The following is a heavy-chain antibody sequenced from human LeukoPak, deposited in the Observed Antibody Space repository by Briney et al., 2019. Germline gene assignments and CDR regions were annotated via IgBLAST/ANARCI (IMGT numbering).Heavy chain of an antibody. CDR1: GYTFTSYD. V-gene: IGHV1-8*01. Sequence: ASVKVSCKASGYTFTSYDINWVRQATGQGLEWMGWMNPNSGNTGYAQKFQGRVTMTRNTSISTAYMELSSLRSEDTAVYYCARGDYYDSSGSDQRDNWGQGTLVTVSS. D-gene: IGHD3-22*01. J-gene: IGHJ4*02. CDR2: MNPNSGNT. CDR3: ARGDYYDSSGSDQRDN.